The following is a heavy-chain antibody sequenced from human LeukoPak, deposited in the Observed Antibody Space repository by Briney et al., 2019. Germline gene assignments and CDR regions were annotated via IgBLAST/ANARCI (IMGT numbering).Heavy chain of an antibody. CDR2: IRNSGGTI. Sequence: PGGSLRLSCEASGFIFSNYEMKWIRQAPGKGLEWVSYIRNSGGTIYYADSVKGRFTISRDNAKNSLYLQMNSLRAEDTAVYYGERAQLVGPAALQYYYFGMDVWGKGTTVTVSS. J-gene: IGHJ6*04. CDR1: GFIFSNYE. D-gene: IGHD2-2*02. V-gene: IGHV3-48*03. CDR3: ERAQLVGPAALQYYYFGMDV.